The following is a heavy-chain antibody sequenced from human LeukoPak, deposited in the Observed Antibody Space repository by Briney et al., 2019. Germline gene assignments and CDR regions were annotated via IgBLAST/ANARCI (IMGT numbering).Heavy chain of an antibody. CDR2: INPNSGGT. Sequence: ASVTVSCKASGYTFTGYYMHWVRQAPGQGLEWMGWINPNSGGTNYAQKFQGRVTMTRDTSISTAYMELSRLRSDDAAVYYCAREKYSSSFRYFQHWGQGTLVTVSS. J-gene: IGHJ1*01. D-gene: IGHD6-13*01. CDR3: AREKYSSSFRYFQH. CDR1: GYTFTGYY. V-gene: IGHV1-2*02.